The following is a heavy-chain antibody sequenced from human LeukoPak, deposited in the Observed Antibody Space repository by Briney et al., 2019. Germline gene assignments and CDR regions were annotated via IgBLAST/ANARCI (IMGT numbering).Heavy chain of an antibody. V-gene: IGHV3-9*01. CDR1: GFKFDDYA. J-gene: IGHJ4*02. CDR2: ISWNSGTI. CDR3: AKDVGAPLVLPFDS. D-gene: IGHD2-15*01. Sequence: SLRLSCAASGFKFDDYAIHWVRQPPGKGLEWVSGISWNSGTIAYADSVKGRFTISRDNAKNSLYLQMTSLRVEDTAFYYCAKDVGAPLVLPFDSWGQGTLVTVSS.